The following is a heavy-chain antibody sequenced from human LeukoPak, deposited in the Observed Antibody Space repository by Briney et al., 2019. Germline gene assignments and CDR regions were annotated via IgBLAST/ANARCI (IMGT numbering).Heavy chain of an antibody. CDR1: GGSFSDYY. J-gene: IGHJ4*02. CDR3: ARVVGRYYKVDY. V-gene: IGHV4-34*01. CDR2: INHSGST. D-gene: IGHD1-26*01. Sequence: SETLSLTCAVYGGSFSDYYWTWIRQPPGKGLEWIGEINHSGSTNYKPSLKSCVTISVDTSKNQFSLKLTSVTAADTAVYYCARVVGRYYKVDYWGRGTPVTVSP.